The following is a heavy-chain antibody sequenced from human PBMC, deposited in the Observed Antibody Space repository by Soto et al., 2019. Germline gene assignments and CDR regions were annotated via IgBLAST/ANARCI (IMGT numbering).Heavy chain of an antibody. Sequence: SETLSLTCTVSGGSISSSSYYWAWIRQPPGKGLEWIGSIYYSGSTWYNPSLKSRVTISVDTSKNQFSLKLSSVTAADTAVYYCARGPGIAAAGNWGQGTLVTVSS. CDR1: GGSISSSSYY. J-gene: IGHJ1*01. V-gene: IGHV4-39*07. CDR3: ARGPGIAAAGN. D-gene: IGHD6-25*01. CDR2: IYYSGST.